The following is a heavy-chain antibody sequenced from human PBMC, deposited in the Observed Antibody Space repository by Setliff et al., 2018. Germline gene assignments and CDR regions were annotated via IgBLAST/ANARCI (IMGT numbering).Heavy chain of an antibody. J-gene: IGHJ3*01. Sequence: ASVKVSCKASGYTFTNYGITWMRQAPGQGLEWMGWINNYNFNTNYAQKLQGRVTMTTDTSTNTAYLEVRNLKSDDTATYYCARSSRSGYYHQRDSFDLWGQGTRVTVSS. V-gene: IGHV1-18*01. CDR1: GYTFTNYG. D-gene: IGHD5-12*01. CDR2: INNYNFNT. CDR3: ARSSRSGYYHQRDSFDL.